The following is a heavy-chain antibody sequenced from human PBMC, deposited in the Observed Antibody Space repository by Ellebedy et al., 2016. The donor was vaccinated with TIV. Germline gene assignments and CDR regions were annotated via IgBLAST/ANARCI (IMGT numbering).Heavy chain of an antibody. CDR3: AKDDDLSLTIRFDT. J-gene: IGHJ5*02. D-gene: IGHD2/OR15-2a*01. CDR1: GFTFSSYA. Sequence: GESLKISCAASGFTFSSYAMSWVRQAPGKGLEWVSGISGSGGSTYYAYSVKGRFTISRDDSKNTLTLQMNSLRAEDTAVYYCAKDDDLSLTIRFDTWGQGTQVTVSS. CDR2: ISGSGGST. V-gene: IGHV3-23*01.